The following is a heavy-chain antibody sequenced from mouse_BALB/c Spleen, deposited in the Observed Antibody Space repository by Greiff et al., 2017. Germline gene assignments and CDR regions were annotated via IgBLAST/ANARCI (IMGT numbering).Heavy chain of an antibody. CDR2: INSNGGST. J-gene: IGHJ4*01. Sequence: EVMLVESGGGLVKPGGSLKLSCAASGFTFSSYGMSWVRQTPDKRLELVATINSNGGSTYYPDSVKGRFTISRDNAKNTLYLQMSSLKSEDTAMYYCARSPNYGRDAMDYWGQGTSVTVSS. CDR3: ARSPNYGRDAMDY. V-gene: IGHV5-6-3*01. D-gene: IGHD1-1*01. CDR1: GFTFSSYG.